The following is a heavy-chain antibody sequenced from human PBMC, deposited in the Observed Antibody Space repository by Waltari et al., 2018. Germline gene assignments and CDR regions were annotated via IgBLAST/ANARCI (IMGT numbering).Heavy chain of an antibody. J-gene: IGHJ4*02. CDR3: ARGGYYGDYVLDY. CDR2: SYHSGRP. V-gene: IGHV4-38-2*02. D-gene: IGHD4-17*01. Sequence: QVQLQESGPGLVKPSETLSLTCTVSGYSISSGYYWGWIRQPPGKGLEWIGSSYHSGRPYYTPSPKSRVTISVDTSKNPFYLKLSSVTAADTAVYYCARGGYYGDYVLDYWGQGTLVTVSS. CDR1: GYSISSGYY.